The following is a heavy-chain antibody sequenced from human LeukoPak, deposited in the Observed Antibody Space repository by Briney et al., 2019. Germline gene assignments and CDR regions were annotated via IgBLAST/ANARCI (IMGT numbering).Heavy chain of an antibody. CDR1: GFTFSSYW. CDR2: INSDGSST. J-gene: IGHJ4*02. V-gene: IGHV3-74*01. Sequence: GGSLRLSCAASGFTFSSYWMHWVRQAPGKGLVWVSRINSDGSSTSYADSVKGRFTISRDSAKNPLYLQMNSLRAEDTAVYYCAVRGYSGYDTSYFDYWGQGTLVTVSS. D-gene: IGHD5-12*01. CDR3: AVRGYSGYDTSYFDY.